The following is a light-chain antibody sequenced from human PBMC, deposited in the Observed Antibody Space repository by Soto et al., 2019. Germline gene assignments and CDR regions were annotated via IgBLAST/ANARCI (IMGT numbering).Light chain of an antibody. V-gene: IGLV2-23*01. J-gene: IGLJ2*01. CDR1: SSDVGSYNL. CDR2: EGS. CDR3: CSYAGSSIHVV. Sequence: QSVLTQPASVSGSPGQSITISCTGTSSDVGSYNLVSWYQQHPGKAPKLMIYEGSKRPSGISNRCSGSKSGNTASLTISGLQAEDEADYYCCSYAGSSIHVVFGGGTKLTVL.